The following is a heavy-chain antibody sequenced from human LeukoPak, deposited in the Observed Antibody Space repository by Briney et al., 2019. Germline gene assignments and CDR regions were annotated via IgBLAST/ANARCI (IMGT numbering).Heavy chain of an antibody. J-gene: IGHJ4*02. CDR2: INPNSGDT. V-gene: IGHV1-2*02. CDR1: GYTLTDYY. CDR3: ARDWRGSYFPDF. D-gene: IGHD1-26*01. Sequence: GASVKVSCKASGYTLTDYYMHWVRQAPGQGLEWMGWINPNSGDTNYAQKFQGRVTMTRDTSISTACIDLSRLTSDDTAIYYCARDWRGSYFPDFWGQGTLVTVSS.